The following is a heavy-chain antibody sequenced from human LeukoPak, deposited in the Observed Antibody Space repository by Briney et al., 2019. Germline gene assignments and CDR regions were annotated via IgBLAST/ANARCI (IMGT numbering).Heavy chain of an antibody. CDR3: VRYSGDADY. Sequence: GRSLRLSCTASGFTFGNYAMSWFRQAPGKGLEWVGFIRSKIYGGTTEYAASVKGRFTISRDDSKSIAYLQMTSLKSEDTAVYYCVRYSGDADYWGQGTLVTVSS. CDR2: IRSKIYGGTT. D-gene: IGHD5-12*01. CDR1: GFTFGNYA. J-gene: IGHJ4*02. V-gene: IGHV3-49*03.